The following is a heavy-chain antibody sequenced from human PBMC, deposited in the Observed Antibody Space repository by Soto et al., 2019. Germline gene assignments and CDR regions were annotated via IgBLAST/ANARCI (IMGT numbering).Heavy chain of an antibody. Sequence: VQLLESGGGLVQPGGSLRLSCEASGFTIINYAMTWLRQAPGQGLEWVSTFTSPGVTYYADSVRGRFIISRDNSKKTLFLQMNSLRPEDTATYYCVRDSGANYGTFWYFDLWGRGTLVTVSS. CDR1: GFTIINYA. CDR2: FTSPGVT. CDR3: VRDSGANYGTFWYFDL. D-gene: IGHD5-18*01. J-gene: IGHJ2*01. V-gene: IGHV3-23*01.